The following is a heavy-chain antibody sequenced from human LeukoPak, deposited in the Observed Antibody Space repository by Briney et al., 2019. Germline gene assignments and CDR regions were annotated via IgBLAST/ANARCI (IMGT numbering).Heavy chain of an antibody. V-gene: IGHV3-7*01. Sequence: GGSLRLSCAASGFTFSSYWMSWVRQAPGKGLEWVANIKQDGSENYYVDSVKGRFTISRDNAKNSLYLQMNSLRAEDTAVYYCAREGGPYYYDSSGYPYFDYWGQGTLVTVSS. J-gene: IGHJ4*02. CDR1: GFTFSSYW. D-gene: IGHD3-22*01. CDR3: AREGGPYYYDSSGYPYFDY. CDR2: IKQDGSEN.